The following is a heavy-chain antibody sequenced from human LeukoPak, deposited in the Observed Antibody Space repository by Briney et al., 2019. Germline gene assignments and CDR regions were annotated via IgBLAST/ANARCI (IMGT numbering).Heavy chain of an antibody. Sequence: GGSLRLSCGASGFTFSNYAMSWVRQAPGEGLDWVSSITNSGRSTYYADSVKGRFTISRDNSKNTLYLQMNSLRAEDTAVYYCAKWPASIKTNDYWGQGTLVTVSS. CDR2: ITNSGRST. J-gene: IGHJ4*02. CDR1: GFTFSNYA. D-gene: IGHD2-2*02. CDR3: AKWPASIKTNDY. V-gene: IGHV3-23*01.